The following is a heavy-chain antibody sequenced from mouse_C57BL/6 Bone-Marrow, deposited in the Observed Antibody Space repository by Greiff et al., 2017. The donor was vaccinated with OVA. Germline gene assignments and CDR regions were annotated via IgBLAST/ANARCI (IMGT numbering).Heavy chain of an antibody. CDR2: IDPENGDT. V-gene: IGHV14-4*01. D-gene: IGHD1-1*01. J-gene: IGHJ2*02. CDR1: GFNIKDDY. CDR3: ATGDYYDSSCVPFLDY. Sequence: VQLQQSGAELVRPGASVKLSCTASGFNIKDDYMHWVKQRPEQGLEWIGWIDPENGDTEYASKFQGKATITADTSSNTAYLQLINLTSEDTSGYYCATGDYYDSSCVPFLDYWGQGTSLTVSA.